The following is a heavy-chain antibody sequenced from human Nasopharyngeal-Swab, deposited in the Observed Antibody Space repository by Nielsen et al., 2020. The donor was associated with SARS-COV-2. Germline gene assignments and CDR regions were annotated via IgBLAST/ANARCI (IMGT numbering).Heavy chain of an antibody. CDR2: ISYDGSNK. CDR1: GFTFSSYA. Sequence: GGSLRLSCAASGFTFSSYAMHWVRQAPGKGLEWVAVISYDGSNKYYADSVKGRFTISRDNSKNTLYLQMNSLRAEDTAVYYCTRDGDYWGQGTLVTVSS. V-gene: IGHV3-30-3*01. J-gene: IGHJ4*02. CDR3: TRDGDY.